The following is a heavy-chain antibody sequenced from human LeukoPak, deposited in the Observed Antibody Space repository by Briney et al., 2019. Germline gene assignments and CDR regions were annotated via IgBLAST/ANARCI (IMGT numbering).Heavy chain of an antibody. V-gene: IGHV3-30*03. CDR1: GFTFSSYG. CDR2: ISYDGSNK. Sequence: PGGSLRLSCAASGFTFSSYGMHWVRQAPDKGLEWMAVISYDGSNKYYADSVKGRFTISRDNSKDTLFLQMNSLRAEDTAVYYCAREGPRGNSQFDYWGQGTLVTVSS. J-gene: IGHJ4*02. D-gene: IGHD2/OR15-2a*01. CDR3: AREGPRGNSQFDY.